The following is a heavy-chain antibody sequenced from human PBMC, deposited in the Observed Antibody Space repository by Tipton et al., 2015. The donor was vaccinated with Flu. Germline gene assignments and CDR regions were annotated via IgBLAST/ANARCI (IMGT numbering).Heavy chain of an antibody. Sequence: TLSLTCTVSDGSITGYYWSWIRRPPGKGLEYIGFISYTGRPNYNPSLKSRLAISLDASNHQFSLRLRSVSAADSAVYYCARGVMRGDHSYGFDVWGQGTTVTVSS. D-gene: IGHD2-21*01. CDR3: ARGVMRGDHSYGFDV. J-gene: IGHJ6*02. CDR1: DGSITGYY. V-gene: IGHV4-59*01. CDR2: ISYTGRP.